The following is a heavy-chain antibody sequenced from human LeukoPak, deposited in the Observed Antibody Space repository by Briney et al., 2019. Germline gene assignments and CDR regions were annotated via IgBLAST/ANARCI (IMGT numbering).Heavy chain of an antibody. D-gene: IGHD6-13*01. CDR3: ARWSGSSPIRDAFDI. V-gene: IGHV3-7*01. CDR2: INQDGSET. Sequence: PGGSLRLSCAASGFTFSRYWMSWVRQAPGKGLEWVANINQDGSETQYVDSVKGRLTISRDNAKNSLYLHMNSLGAEDTAVYYCARWSGSSPIRDAFDIWGQGTMVTVSS. CDR1: GFTFSRYW. J-gene: IGHJ3*02.